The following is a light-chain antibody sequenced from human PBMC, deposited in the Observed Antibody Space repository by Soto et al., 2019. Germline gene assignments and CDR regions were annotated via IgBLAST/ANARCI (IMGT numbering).Light chain of an antibody. Sequence: EIVLTQSPGTLSLSPGGRATLSCTASQSITNNYLAWYQQKPGQAPRLLIYGASSRATGVPDRFSGIGSGTDFTLTISSLEPEDFAVYYCQQYGSSPPYTFGQGTKLEIK. V-gene: IGKV3-20*01. J-gene: IGKJ2*01. CDR2: GAS. CDR1: QSITNNY. CDR3: QQYGSSPPYT.